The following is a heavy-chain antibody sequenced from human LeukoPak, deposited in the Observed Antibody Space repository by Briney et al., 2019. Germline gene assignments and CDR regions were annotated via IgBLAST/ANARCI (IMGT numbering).Heavy chain of an antibody. V-gene: IGHV1-69*05. CDR3: ARHIVVVPAAMNGWFDP. J-gene: IGHJ5*02. D-gene: IGHD2-2*01. CDR1: GGTFSSYT. Sequence: SVKVSCKASGGTFSSYTISWVRQAPGQGLEWMGGITPIFGTANYAQKFQGRVTITTDESTSTAYIELRSLRSEDTAVYYCARHIVVVPAAMNGWFDPWGQGTLVTVSS. CDR2: ITPIFGTA.